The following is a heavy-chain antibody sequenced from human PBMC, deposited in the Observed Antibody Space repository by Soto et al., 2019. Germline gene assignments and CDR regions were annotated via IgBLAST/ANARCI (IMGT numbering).Heavy chain of an antibody. Sequence: QVQLQESGPGLVKPSETLSLTCTVSGGSISSYYWSWIRQPPGKGLEWIGYISYSGSTNYNPSLKSRVTISVDTSKNQFSLKLSSVTAADTAVYYCARGIVVVPAAIYEYYYYYYMDVWGKGTTVTVSS. V-gene: IGHV4-59*01. D-gene: IGHD2-2*01. CDR1: GGSISSYY. CDR3: ARGIVVVPAAIYEYYYYYYMDV. CDR2: ISYSGST. J-gene: IGHJ6*03.